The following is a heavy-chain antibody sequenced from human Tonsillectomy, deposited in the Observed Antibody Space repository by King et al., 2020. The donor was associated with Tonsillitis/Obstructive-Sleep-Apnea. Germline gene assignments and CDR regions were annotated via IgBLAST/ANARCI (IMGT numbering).Heavy chain of an antibody. CDR3: AKGGYDFWSGYSAFDY. D-gene: IGHD3-3*01. V-gene: IGHV3-23*04. Sequence: VQLVESGGGLVQPGGSLRLSCAASGFTFSSYAMSWVRQAPGKGLEWVSAISGSGGSTYYADSVKGRFTISRDNSKNTLYLQMNSLRAEDTAVYYCAKGGYDFWSGYSAFDYWGQGTLVTVSS. CDR2: ISGSGGST. CDR1: GFTFSSYA. J-gene: IGHJ4*02.